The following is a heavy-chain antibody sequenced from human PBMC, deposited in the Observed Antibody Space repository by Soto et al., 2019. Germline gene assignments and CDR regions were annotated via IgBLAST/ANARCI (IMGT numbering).Heavy chain of an antibody. V-gene: IGHV2-5*02. CDR1: GFSLSTGGMG. Sequence: QITLKESGHTLVKPTQTLTLTCTFSGFSLSTGGMGVGWIRQPPGKALEWLALIYWDGDRRYRPSLMSRLTIAKDTSKNKVVLTMTNMDPVDTATYYCVHSRCGGDCLQSYSSHYYYGMDIWGQGTTVTVSS. CDR2: IYWDGDR. CDR3: VHSRCGGDCLQSYSSHYYYGMDI. D-gene: IGHD2-21*02. J-gene: IGHJ6*02.